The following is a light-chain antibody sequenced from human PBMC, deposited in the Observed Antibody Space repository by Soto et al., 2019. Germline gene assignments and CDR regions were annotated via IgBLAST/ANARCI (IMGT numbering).Light chain of an antibody. CDR2: GAS. J-gene: IGKJ4*01. V-gene: IGKV3-20*01. CDR3: QQYGSSPT. Sequence: EIVLTQSPGTLSLSPGERATLSCRASQSVSSSYLAWYQQKPGQAPRLLIYGASSRATGIPDRFSGSGSGTDFPLTISRLEPEDFAEYYCQQYGSSPTFGGGTKVEIK. CDR1: QSVSSSY.